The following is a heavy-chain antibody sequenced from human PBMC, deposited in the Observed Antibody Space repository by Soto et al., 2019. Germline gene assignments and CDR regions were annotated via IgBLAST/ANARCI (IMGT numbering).Heavy chain of an antibody. CDR2: INSGNGKT. V-gene: IGHV1-3*01. J-gene: IGHJ6*02. CDR1: GYTFKAYA. D-gene: IGHD3-3*01. Sequence: ASVKVSCKGSGYTFKAYAMHWVRQAPGHRLEWMGWINSGNGKTKYSQKFQDRVTITSDTSAKTAYMELRSLGSEDTAVYYCAREWEEITFFVVLNPSFGMDAWGQGTTVT. CDR3: AREWEEITFFVVLNPSFGMDA.